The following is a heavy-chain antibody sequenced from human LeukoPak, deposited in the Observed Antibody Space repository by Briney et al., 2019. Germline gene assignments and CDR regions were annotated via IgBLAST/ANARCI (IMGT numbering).Heavy chain of an antibody. J-gene: IGHJ4*02. CDR3: ARVYPRRGFDY. D-gene: IGHD3-16*01. CDR1: GGSFSGYY. Sequence: SETLSLTCAVYGGSFSGYYWSWIRQPPGKGLEWIGEINHSGSTNYNPSLKSRVTISVDTSKNQFSLKLSSVTAADTAVYYCARVYPRRGFDYWGQGTLVTVSS. CDR2: INHSGST. V-gene: IGHV4-34*01.